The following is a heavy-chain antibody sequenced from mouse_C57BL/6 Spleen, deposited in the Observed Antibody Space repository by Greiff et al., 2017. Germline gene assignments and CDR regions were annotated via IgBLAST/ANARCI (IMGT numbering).Heavy chain of an antibody. CDR1: GYTFTSYW. Sequence: QVQLQQPGTELVKPGASVKLSCKASGYTFTSYWMHWVKQRPGQGLEWIGNINPSNGGTNYNEKFKSKATLTVDKSPSTAYMQLSSLTSEDSAVYNCARWETTTEYFDYWGQGTTLTVSS. V-gene: IGHV1-53*01. CDR3: ARWETTTEYFDY. D-gene: IGHD1-1*01. J-gene: IGHJ2*01. CDR2: INPSNGGT.